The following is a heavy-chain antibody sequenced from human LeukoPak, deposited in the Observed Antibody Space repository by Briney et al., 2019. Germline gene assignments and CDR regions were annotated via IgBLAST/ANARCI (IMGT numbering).Heavy chain of an antibody. CDR3: ARAESGQWYIDY. CDR1: GFTVSSHY. J-gene: IGHJ4*02. CDR2: IYSGGST. V-gene: IGHV3-66*01. Sequence: GGSLRLSCAASGFTVSSHYMSWVRQAPGKGLEWVSVIYSGGSTDYADSVKGRFTISRDNSKNTLYLQMNSLRAEDTAVYYCARAESGQWYIDYWGQGTLVTVSS. D-gene: IGHD6-19*01.